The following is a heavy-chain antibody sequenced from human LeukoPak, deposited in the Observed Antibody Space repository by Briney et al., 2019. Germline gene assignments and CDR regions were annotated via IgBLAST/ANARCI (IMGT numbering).Heavy chain of an antibody. J-gene: IGHJ4*02. CDR3: ARGGLPDERYTYGYDFDY. CDR2: INPNSGGT. Sequence: ASVKVSCKASRYTFIYYYMHWVRQAPGQGLEWMGWINPNSGGTNYAQKFQGRVTMTRDTSISTAYMDLSRLRSDDTAVYFCARGGLPDERYTYGYDFDYWGQGTLVTVSS. D-gene: IGHD5-18*01. V-gene: IGHV1-2*02. CDR1: RYTFIYYY.